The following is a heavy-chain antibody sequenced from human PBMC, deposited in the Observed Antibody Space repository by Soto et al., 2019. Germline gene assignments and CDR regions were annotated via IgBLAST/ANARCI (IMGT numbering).Heavy chain of an antibody. D-gene: IGHD4-4*01. V-gene: IGHV3-23*01. CDR3: AKVQGNRPYYYGMDV. Sequence: EVQLLESGGGLVQPGGSLRLSCAASGFTFSSYAMSWVRQAPGKGLEWVSAIRGSGGSTYYADSVKGWFTISRDNSKNTLYLQMYSLRAEDTAVYYCAKVQGNRPYYYGMDVWGQGTTVTVSS. CDR2: IRGSGGST. J-gene: IGHJ6*02. CDR1: GFTFSSYA.